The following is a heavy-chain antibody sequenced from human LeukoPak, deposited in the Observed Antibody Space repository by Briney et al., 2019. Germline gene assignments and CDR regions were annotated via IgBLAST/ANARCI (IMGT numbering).Heavy chain of an antibody. Sequence: GGSLRLSCAVSGFTFRTYWMSWVRQAPGKGLEWVATINQDGGEKYYVDSVKGRFTISRDNAKNSLYLQMNTLRAEDTAVYYCARDRNTDFWSGYYTNYFDYWGQGTLVTVSS. CDR2: INQDGGEK. CDR1: GFTFRTYW. J-gene: IGHJ4*02. V-gene: IGHV3-7*01. D-gene: IGHD3-3*01. CDR3: ARDRNTDFWSGYYTNYFDY.